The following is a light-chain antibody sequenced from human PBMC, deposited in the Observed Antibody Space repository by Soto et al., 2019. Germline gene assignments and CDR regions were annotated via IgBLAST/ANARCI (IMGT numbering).Light chain of an antibody. CDR2: SNN. J-gene: IGLJ1*01. CDR3: AAWDDSLSVYV. Sequence: QSVLTQPPSASGIPGQRVTISCSGSSSNIGSNYVYWYQQLPGTAPKLLIYSNNQRPSGVPDRFSGSKSGTSASLAISGLRSEDEADYYCAAWDDSLSVYVFGTGTKVTVL. CDR1: SSNIGSNY. V-gene: IGLV1-47*02.